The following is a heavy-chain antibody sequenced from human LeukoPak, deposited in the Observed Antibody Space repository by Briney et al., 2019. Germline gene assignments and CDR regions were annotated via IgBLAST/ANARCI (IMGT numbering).Heavy chain of an antibody. Sequence: GESLKISCKGSGYSFSNYWLAWVRQMPGKGLEWMGWINVGNGNTKYSQKFQGRVTITRDTSASTAYMELSSLRSEDTAVYYCARLTVTPYYFDYWGQGTLVTVSS. D-gene: IGHD4-17*01. CDR2: INVGNGNT. V-gene: IGHV1-3*01. CDR3: ARLTVTPYYFDY. CDR1: GYSFSNYW. J-gene: IGHJ4*02.